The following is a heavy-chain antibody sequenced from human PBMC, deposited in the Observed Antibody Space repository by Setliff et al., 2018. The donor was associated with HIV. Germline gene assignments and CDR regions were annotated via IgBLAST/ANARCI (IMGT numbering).Heavy chain of an antibody. Sequence: PSETLSLTCAVYGGSFSGYYWSWIRQPPGKGLEWIGEINHSGSTNYNPSLKSRVTISVDTSKSQFSLKLSSVTAADTAVYYCARGDTRNYYGGDYFDYWGQGSLVTVSS. V-gene: IGHV4-34*01. D-gene: IGHD1-26*01. J-gene: IGHJ4*02. CDR2: INHSGST. CDR3: ARGDTRNYYGGDYFDY. CDR1: GGSFSGYY.